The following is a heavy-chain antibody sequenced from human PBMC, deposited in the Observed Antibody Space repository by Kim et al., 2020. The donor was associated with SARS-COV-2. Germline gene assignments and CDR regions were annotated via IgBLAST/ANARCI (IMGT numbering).Heavy chain of an antibody. Sequence: SETLSLTYTVSGGSISSSSYYWGWIRQPPGKGLEWIGSIYYSGSTYYNPSLKSRVTISVDTSKNQFSLKLSSVTAADTAVYYCATQENIVVSTFDYWGQGTLVTVSS. J-gene: IGHJ4*02. CDR2: IYYSGST. CDR3: ATQENIVVSTFDY. V-gene: IGHV4-39*01. CDR1: GGSISSSSYY. D-gene: IGHD2-15*01.